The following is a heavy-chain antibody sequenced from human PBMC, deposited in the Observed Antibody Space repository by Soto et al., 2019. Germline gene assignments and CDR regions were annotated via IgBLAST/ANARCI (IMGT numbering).Heavy chain of an antibody. Sequence: QVQLQESGPGLVKPSETLSLSCTVSGDSVSSGSYFWTWIRQPPGKGLEWIGYIYYSGSTNYNPSLTSRVTISLDTSKNQFSLNLSFVTAADTAVYYCARGLIRRGVATWGQGTLVSVSS. V-gene: IGHV4-61*01. J-gene: IGHJ4*02. D-gene: IGHD3-10*01. CDR2: IYYSGST. CDR3: ARGLIRRGVAT. CDR1: GDSVSSGSYF.